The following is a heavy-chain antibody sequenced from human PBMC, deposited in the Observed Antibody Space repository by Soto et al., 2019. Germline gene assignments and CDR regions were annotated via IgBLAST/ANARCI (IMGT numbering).Heavy chain of an antibody. J-gene: IGHJ4*02. CDR2: ISYDGSNK. Sequence: QVQLVESGGGVVQPGRSLRLSCAASGFTFSSYGMHWVRQAPGKGLEWVAVISYDGSNKYYADSVKGRFTFSRDNSKNTLYLQMNSLRAEDTAVYYCSAEGELPLAYWGQGTLVTVSS. V-gene: IGHV3-30*03. D-gene: IGHD1-26*01. CDR3: SAEGELPLAY. CDR1: GFTFSSYG.